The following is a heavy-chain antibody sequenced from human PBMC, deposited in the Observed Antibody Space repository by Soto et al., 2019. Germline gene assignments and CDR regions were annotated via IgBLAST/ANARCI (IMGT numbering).Heavy chain of an antibody. CDR2: ISSSGSRI. V-gene: IGHV3-11*01. J-gene: IGHJ4*02. Sequence: GGSLRLSCAASGLTFSGHYMSWIRQAPGRGLDCVSYISSSGSRIYYADSVKGRFTISRDNAKNSLYLQMHSLRAEDTAVYYCVTGPDYGDWIVYFDYWGRGTRVTVSS. D-gene: IGHD4-17*01. CDR1: GLTFSGHY. CDR3: VTGPDYGDWIVYFDY.